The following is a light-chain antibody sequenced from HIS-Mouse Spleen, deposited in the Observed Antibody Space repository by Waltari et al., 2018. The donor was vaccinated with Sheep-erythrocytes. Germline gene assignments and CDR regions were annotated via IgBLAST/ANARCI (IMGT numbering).Light chain of an antibody. CDR2: DVS. Sequence: QSALTQPRSVSGSPGQSVTIPCTGPSIYVGGYNYVSWYQQHPGKAPKLMIYDVSKRPSGVPDRFSGSKSGNTASLTISGLQAEDEADYYCCSYAGSYNHVFATGTKVTVL. CDR3: CSYAGSYNHV. J-gene: IGLJ1*01. V-gene: IGLV2-11*01. CDR1: SIYVGGYNY.